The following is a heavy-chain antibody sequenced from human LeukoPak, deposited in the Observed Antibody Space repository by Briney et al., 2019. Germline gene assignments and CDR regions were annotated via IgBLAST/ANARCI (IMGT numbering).Heavy chain of an antibody. J-gene: IGHJ4*02. CDR1: GFTFSSYS. CDR2: ISSSSSTI. CDR3: ARLSQIGY. Sequence: PGGSLRLSCAASGFTFSSYSMNWVRQAPGKGLEWVSYISSSSSTIYYADSVKGRFTISRDNAKNSLYLQMNSLRPEDTALYYCARLSQIGYWGQGTLVTVSS. V-gene: IGHV3-48*04.